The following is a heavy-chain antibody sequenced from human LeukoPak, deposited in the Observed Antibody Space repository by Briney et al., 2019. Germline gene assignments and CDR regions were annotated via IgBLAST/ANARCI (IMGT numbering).Heavy chain of an antibody. J-gene: IGHJ5*02. CDR2: ISYDGSNK. Sequence: PGGSLRLSCAASGFTFSSYAMHWVRQAPGKGLEWVAVISYDGSNKYYADSVKGRFTISRDNSKNTLYLQMNSLRAEDTAVYYCAGVEGGWFDPWGQGTLVTVSS. CDR1: GFTFSSYA. D-gene: IGHD1-1*01. CDR3: AGVEGGWFDP. V-gene: IGHV3-30-3*01.